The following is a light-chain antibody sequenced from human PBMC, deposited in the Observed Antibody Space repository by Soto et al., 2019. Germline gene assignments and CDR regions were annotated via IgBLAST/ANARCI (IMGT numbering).Light chain of an antibody. V-gene: IGKV1-5*01. CDR3: QQYQNYPWT. CDR1: QRISRW. J-gene: IGKJ1*01. Sequence: DIHMTQSPSTLSASVGDRVTITCRASQRISRWLAWYQQKPGKAPKFLIFDVSSLESGVPSRFSGSGSGTEFTLTINNLQPYDSATYYCQQYQNYPWTFGQGTKVDIK. CDR2: DVS.